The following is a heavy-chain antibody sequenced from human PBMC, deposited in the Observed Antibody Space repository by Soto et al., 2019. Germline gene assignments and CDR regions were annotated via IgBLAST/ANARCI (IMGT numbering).Heavy chain of an antibody. CDR3: AYQYSSTLKGDSRAQNWFDP. J-gene: IGHJ5*02. CDR2: IIPIFGTA. Sequence: SVNVSCKASGGTFSSYAISWVRQAPGQGLEWMGGIIPIFGTANYAQKFQGRVTITADESTSTAYMELSSLRSEDTAVYYCAYQYSSTLKGDSRAQNWFDPWGQGTLVTVSS. CDR1: GGTFSSYA. D-gene: IGHD6-13*01. V-gene: IGHV1-69*13.